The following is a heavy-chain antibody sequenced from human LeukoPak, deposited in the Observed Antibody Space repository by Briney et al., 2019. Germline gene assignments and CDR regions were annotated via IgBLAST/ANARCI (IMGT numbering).Heavy chain of an antibody. CDR2: ISSNGDNT. Sequence: GGSLRLSCSVSGFTFSTYVMHWVRQAPGKGLEYVSAISSNGDNTYYADSVKGRFTISRDNSKNTLYLQMSRLRADDTAVYYCVRGTGYWGQGTLVTVSS. J-gene: IGHJ4*02. CDR3: VRGTGY. CDR1: GFTFSTYV. V-gene: IGHV3-64D*06.